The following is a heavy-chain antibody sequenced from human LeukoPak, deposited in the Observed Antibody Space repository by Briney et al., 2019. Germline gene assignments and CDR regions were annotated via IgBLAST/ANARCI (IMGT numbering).Heavy chain of an antibody. Sequence: PGRSLRLSCAASGFTFDDYAMHWVRQAPGKGLEWVSGISWISGSIGYADSVKGRFTISRDNAKNSLYLQMNSLRAEDTALYYCAKDKDGSGSYWHYWGQGTLVTVSS. CDR3: AKDKDGSGSYWHY. CDR1: GFTFDDYA. D-gene: IGHD3-10*01. CDR2: ISWISGSI. J-gene: IGHJ4*02. V-gene: IGHV3-9*01.